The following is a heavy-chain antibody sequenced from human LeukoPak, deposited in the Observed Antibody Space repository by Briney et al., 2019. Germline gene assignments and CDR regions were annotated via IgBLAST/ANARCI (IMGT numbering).Heavy chain of an antibody. V-gene: IGHV4-39*07. CDR1: GGSISSSSYY. CDR3: AREHTREILTEDYYYGMDV. J-gene: IGHJ6*02. CDR2: IYYGGST. Sequence: SETLSLTCTVSGGSISSSSYYWGWIRQPPGKGLEWIGSIYYGGSTQYNSSLKSRVTISVDTSKNQFSLKLSSVTAADTAVYYCAREHTREILTEDYYYGMDVWGQGTTVTVSS. D-gene: IGHD3-9*01.